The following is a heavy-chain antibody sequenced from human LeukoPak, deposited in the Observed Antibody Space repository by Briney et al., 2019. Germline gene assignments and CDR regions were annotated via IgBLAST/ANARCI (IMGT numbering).Heavy chain of an antibody. D-gene: IGHD6-13*01. CDR1: GYTFTSYA. CDR3: AGVEQQLDDAFDI. J-gene: IGHJ3*02. CDR2: INTNTGNP. V-gene: IGHV7-4-1*02. Sequence: ASVKVSCKASGYTFTSYAMNWVRQAPGQGLEWMGWINTNTGNPTYAQGSTGRFVFSLDTSVSTAYLQISSLKAEDTAVYYCAGVEQQLDDAFDIWGQGTMITVSS.